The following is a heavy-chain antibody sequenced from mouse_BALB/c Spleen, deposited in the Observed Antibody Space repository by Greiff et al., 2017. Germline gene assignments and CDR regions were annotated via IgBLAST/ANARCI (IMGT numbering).Heavy chain of an antibody. D-gene: IGHD1-2*01. Sequence: VKLVESGPGLVAPSQCLSITCTVSGFSLTSYGVHWVRQPPGKGLEWLGVIWAGGSTNYNSAIMSRLSISKDNSKSQVFLKMNSLQTDDTAMYYCARDAKDYYGYRFAYWGQGTLVTVSA. CDR1: GFSLTSYG. V-gene: IGHV2-9*02. J-gene: IGHJ3*01. CDR3: ARDAKDYYGYRFAY. CDR2: IWAGGST.